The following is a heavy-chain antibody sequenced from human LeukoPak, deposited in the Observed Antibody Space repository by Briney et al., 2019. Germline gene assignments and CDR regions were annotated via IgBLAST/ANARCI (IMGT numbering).Heavy chain of an antibody. CDR2: ISYVGSNK. D-gene: IGHD5-18*01. Sequence: GGSLRLSCVASGITFTTYAMNWVRLAPGKGLEWGALISYVGSNKYYADSVKGRFTISRDNSKNTLYLQMNSLRPDDMAVYYCARAPRWIQLWLDYWGQGTLVTVSS. J-gene: IGHJ4*02. CDR3: ARAPRWIQLWLDY. CDR1: GITFTTYA. V-gene: IGHV3-30*04.